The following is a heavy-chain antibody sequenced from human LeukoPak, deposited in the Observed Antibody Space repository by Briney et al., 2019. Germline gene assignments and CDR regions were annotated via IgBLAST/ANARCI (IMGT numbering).Heavy chain of an antibody. Sequence: GGSLRLSCAASGFTFSSYGMHWVRQAPGKGLEWVAVISYDGSNKYYADSVKGRFTISRDNSKNTLYLQMNSLRAEDTAVYYCAKDTSNYYYDSSGYQDAFDIWGQGTMVTVSS. V-gene: IGHV3-30*18. CDR3: AKDTSNYYYDSSGYQDAFDI. J-gene: IGHJ3*02. CDR1: GFTFSSYG. D-gene: IGHD3-22*01. CDR2: ISYDGSNK.